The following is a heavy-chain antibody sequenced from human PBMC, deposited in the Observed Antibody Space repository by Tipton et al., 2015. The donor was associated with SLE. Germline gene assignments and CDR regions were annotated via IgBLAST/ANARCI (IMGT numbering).Heavy chain of an antibody. CDR3: ARGVTLDV. J-gene: IGHJ6*02. Sequence: TLSLTCTVSGGSISSSTYYWGWVRQPPGKGLEWIGNMYNSGSTYFNSSLKSRVTISVDTSKNQFSLNLTYVTAADTAVYYCARGVTLDVWGQGTTVIVSS. CDR1: GGSISSSTYY. V-gene: IGHV4-39*07. CDR2: MYNSGST.